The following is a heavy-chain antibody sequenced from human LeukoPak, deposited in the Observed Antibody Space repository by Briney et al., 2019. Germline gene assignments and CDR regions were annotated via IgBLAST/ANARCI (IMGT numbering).Heavy chain of an antibody. CDR3: ALAGGYYYDSSGYYPY. CDR1: GGTFSGYA. J-gene: IGHJ4*02. Sequence: SVKVSCKASGGTFSGYAISWVRQAPGQGLEWMGRIIPIFGTANYAQKFQGRVTITTDESTSTAYMELSSLRSEDTAVYYCALAGGYYYDSSGYYPYWGQGTLVTVSS. CDR2: IIPIFGTA. V-gene: IGHV1-69*05. D-gene: IGHD3-22*01.